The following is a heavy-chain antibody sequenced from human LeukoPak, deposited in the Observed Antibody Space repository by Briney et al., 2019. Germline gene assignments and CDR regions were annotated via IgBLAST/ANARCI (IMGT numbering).Heavy chain of an antibody. Sequence: GGSLRLSCAASTFSFSDYPLHWVRQAPGKGLEWVAVISYDGDDQYYAHSVKGRFTISRDNSKNTLYLQMDSLISDDTAVYYCARAYHEDYYFDSWGQGTLVIVSS. D-gene: IGHD1-14*01. CDR3: ARAYHEDYYFDS. J-gene: IGHJ4*02. CDR1: TFSFSDYP. CDR2: ISYDGDDQ. V-gene: IGHV3-30*08.